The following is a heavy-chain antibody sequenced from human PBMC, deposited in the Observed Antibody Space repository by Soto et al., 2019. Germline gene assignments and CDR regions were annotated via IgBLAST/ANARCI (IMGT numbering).Heavy chain of an antibody. D-gene: IGHD3-16*02. CDR1: GGTFSSYA. CDR3: ARQFEVISYDYYGMDV. V-gene: IGHV1-69*12. J-gene: IGHJ6*02. Sequence: QVQLVQSGAEVKKPGSSVKVSCKASGGTFSSYAISWVRQAPGQGLEWMGGIIPIFGTANYAQKFQGRVKITADESTSTAYMELSSLRSEDTAVYYCARQFEVISYDYYGMDVWGQGTTVTVSS. CDR2: IIPIFGTA.